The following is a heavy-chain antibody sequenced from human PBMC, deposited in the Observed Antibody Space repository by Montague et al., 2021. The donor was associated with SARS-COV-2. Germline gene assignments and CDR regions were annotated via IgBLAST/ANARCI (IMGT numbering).Heavy chain of an antibody. CDR3: ARDQLKAQWPYYYYYMDV. CDR2: ISNSGSTI. V-gene: IGHV3-48*03. CDR1: GFTFSSYE. J-gene: IGHJ6*03. Sequence: SLRLSCAASGFTFSSYEMNWVRQAPGKGLEWVSYISNSGSTIYYADSVKGRFTISRDNAKNSLYLQMNSLRAEDTAVYYCARDQLKAQWPYYYYYMDVWGKGTTVTVSS. D-gene: IGHD2-8*01.